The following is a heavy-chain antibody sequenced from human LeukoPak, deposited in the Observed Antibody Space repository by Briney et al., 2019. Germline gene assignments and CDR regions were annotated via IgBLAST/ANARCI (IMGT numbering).Heavy chain of an antibody. CDR2: IYYSGST. CDR1: GGSISSSSYY. CDR3: ARLYYYGSGKEYYYYYYMDV. Sequence: PSETLSLTCTVSGGSISSSSYYWGWIRQPPGKGLEWIGSIYYSGSTYYNPSLKSRVTISVDTSKNQFSLKLSSVTAADTAVYYCARLYYYGSGKEYYYYYYMDVWGKGTTVTVSS. D-gene: IGHD3-10*01. V-gene: IGHV4-39*07. J-gene: IGHJ6*03.